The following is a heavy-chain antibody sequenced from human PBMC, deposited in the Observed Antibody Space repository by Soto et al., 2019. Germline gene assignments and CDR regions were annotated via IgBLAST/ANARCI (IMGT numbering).Heavy chain of an antibody. D-gene: IGHD2-2*01. CDR1: GFTFSSYG. CDR2: IWYDGSNK. J-gene: IGHJ6*03. CDR3: ARGRYCSSTSCYGVYYYYYMDV. V-gene: IGHV3-33*01. Sequence: PGGSLRLSCAASGFTFSSYGMHWVRQAPGKGLEWVAVIWYDGSNKYYADSVKGRFTISRDNSKNTLYLQMNSLRAEDTAVYYCARGRYCSSTSCYGVYYYYYMDVWGKRTTVTVSS.